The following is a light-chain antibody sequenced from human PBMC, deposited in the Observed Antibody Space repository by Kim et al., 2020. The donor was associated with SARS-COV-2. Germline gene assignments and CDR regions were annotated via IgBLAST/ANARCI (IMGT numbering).Light chain of an antibody. CDR2: RDS. V-gene: IGLV3-9*01. J-gene: IGLJ3*02. CDR1: NIGSKH. CDR3: QVWDNNTWV. Sequence: SYELTQPLSVSVALGQTASITCGGDNIGSKHVHWYQQKAGQAPVLVIYRDSSRPAGIPERFSGSNSGNTATLTVSRAQAGDEADYYCQVWDNNTWVFGAGTQLTVL.